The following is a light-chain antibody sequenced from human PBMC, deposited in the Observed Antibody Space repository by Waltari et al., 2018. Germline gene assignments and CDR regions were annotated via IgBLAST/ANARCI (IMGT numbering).Light chain of an antibody. CDR2: GAS. CDR1: QSLTKKY. CDR3: QQYGSSIMYT. Sequence: VLTQSPGTLSLSPGERATLSCRASQSLTKKYLAWYQQKPGQAPRLLIYGASSRAAGVPDRFSGSGSVTDFTLTISRLEPGDFAVYYCQQYGSSIMYTFGQGTKLEI. V-gene: IGKV3-20*01. J-gene: IGKJ2*01.